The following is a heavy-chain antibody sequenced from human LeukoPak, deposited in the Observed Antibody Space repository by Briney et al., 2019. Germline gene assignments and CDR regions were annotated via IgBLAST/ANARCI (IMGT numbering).Heavy chain of an antibody. CDR3: AREIRETVSTRHHYYGIDV. CDR1: GFTFSTYD. J-gene: IGHJ6*02. Sequence: PGGPLRLSCAASGFTFSTYDIHWVRHVTGKGLEWVSAIGTVDDTYYLGSVKGRFTISRENAKNVLYLQMSSLRVEDTAVYYCAREIRETVSTRHHYYGIDVWGQGTTVTVSS. D-gene: IGHD1-7*01. V-gene: IGHV3-13*01. CDR2: IGTVDDT.